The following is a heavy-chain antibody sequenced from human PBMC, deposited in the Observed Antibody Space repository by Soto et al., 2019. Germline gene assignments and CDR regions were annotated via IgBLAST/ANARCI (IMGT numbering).Heavy chain of an antibody. Sequence: PVGSLRLSCAASGFTFSSYAMSWVRQAPGKGLEWVSAISGSGGSTYYADSVKGRFTISRDNSKNTLYLQMNSLRAEDTAVYYCAREGSVGYYYGSGSYYAFDYWGQGTLVTVSS. CDR2: ISGSGGST. CDR3: AREGSVGYYYGSGSYYAFDY. J-gene: IGHJ4*02. CDR1: GFTFSSYA. D-gene: IGHD3-10*01. V-gene: IGHV3-23*01.